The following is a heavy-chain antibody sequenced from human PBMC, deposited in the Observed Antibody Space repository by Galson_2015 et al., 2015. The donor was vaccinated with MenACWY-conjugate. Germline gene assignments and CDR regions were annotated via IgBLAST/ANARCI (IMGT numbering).Heavy chain of an antibody. Sequence: CAISGDSVSGYSAAWNWIRQSPSRGLEWLGRTYYRSKWYTDYAESVKSRITINPDTSKNQFSLLLNSVTPEDTAVYYCARGRRRGDYYYGMDVWGQGTTVTVSS. V-gene: IGHV6-1*01. CDR3: ARGRRRGDYYYGMDV. J-gene: IGHJ6*02. CDR2: TYYRSKWYT. CDR1: GDSVSGYSAA. D-gene: IGHD2-15*01.